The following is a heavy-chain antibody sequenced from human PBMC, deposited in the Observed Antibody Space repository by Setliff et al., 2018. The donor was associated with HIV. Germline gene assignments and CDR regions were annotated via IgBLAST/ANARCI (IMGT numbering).Heavy chain of an antibody. Sequence: SETLSLTCTVSGGSISNYYWSWIRQPPGKGLEWIGYISSSGRTSYNPSLKSRVTMSLDTSKNQFSLKLSSVTAADTAVYYCARHLIGDYYYFDYWGQGTLVTVSS. D-gene: IGHD4-17*01. CDR1: GGSISNYY. J-gene: IGHJ4*02. V-gene: IGHV4-59*08. CDR2: ISSSGRT. CDR3: ARHLIGDYYYFDY.